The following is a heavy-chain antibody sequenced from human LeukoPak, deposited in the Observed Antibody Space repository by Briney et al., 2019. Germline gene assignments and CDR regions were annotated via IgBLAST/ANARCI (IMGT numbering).Heavy chain of an antibody. CDR2: IRTKADSYAT. J-gene: IGHJ4*02. CDR1: GFTFSTYY. V-gene: IGHV3-73*01. CDR3: ASTVDGYTYFDY. Sequence: GGSLRLSCAASGFTFSTYYMAWVRQAPGKGLEWVGRIRTKADSYATAYAASVKGRFTISRDDSKNTAYLQMNSLKTEDTAVYYCASTVDGYTYFDYWGQGTPVTVSS. D-gene: IGHD5-24*01.